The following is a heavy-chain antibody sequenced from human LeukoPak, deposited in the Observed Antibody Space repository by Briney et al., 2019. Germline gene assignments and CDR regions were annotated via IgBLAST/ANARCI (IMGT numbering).Heavy chain of an antibody. V-gene: IGHV3-53*01. D-gene: IGHD3-22*01. Sequence: GGSLRLSCAASGFTFSSYGMTWVRQAPGKGLEWVSVIYSGGSTYYADSVKGRFTISRDNSKNTLYLQMNSLRAEDTAVYYCARAPGPLYDSSGYYYEDSYYFDYWGQGTLVTVSS. J-gene: IGHJ4*02. CDR3: ARAPGPLYDSSGYYYEDSYYFDY. CDR2: IYSGGST. CDR1: GFTFSSYG.